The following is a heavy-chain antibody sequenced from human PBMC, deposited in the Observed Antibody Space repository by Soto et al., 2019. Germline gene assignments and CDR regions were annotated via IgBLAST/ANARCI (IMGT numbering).Heavy chain of an antibody. Sequence: EVQLVETGGGLIQPGGSLRLSCAASGFTVSSNHMSWVRKAPGKGLEWVSVIYSGGSTYYADSVKGRFTISRDNSKNTLYLQMNSLRAEDTAVYYCATSYYYDHVQHWGQGTLVTVSS. CDR1: GFTVSSNH. CDR3: ATSYYYDHVQH. D-gene: IGHD3-22*01. CDR2: IYSGGST. V-gene: IGHV3-53*02. J-gene: IGHJ1*01.